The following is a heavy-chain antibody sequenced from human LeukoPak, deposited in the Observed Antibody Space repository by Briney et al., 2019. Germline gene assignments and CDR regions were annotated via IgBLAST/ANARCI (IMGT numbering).Heavy chain of an antibody. CDR2: IYPGDSDT. CDR1: GHSFTNYW. CDR3: ARHYSDHLDY. J-gene: IGHJ4*02. V-gene: IGHV5-51*01. D-gene: IGHD4-17*01. Sequence: GESLKISCKGSGHSFTNYWIGWVRQMPGKGLEWLGIIYPGDSDTRYSPSFQGQVTISADKSISTTYLHWSSLRASDTAMYYCARHYSDHLDYWGQGTLVTVSS.